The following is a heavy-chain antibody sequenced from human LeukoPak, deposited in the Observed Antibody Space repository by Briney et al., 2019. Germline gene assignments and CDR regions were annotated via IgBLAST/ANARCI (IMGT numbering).Heavy chain of an antibody. Sequence: ASETLSLTCTVSGGSISSYYWSWIRQPAGKGLEWIGRIYTSGSTNYNPSLKSRVTMSVDTSKNQFSLRLSSVTAADTAVYYCARHRGYYCGSGSNYYYYMDVWGKGTTVTVSS. J-gene: IGHJ6*03. CDR1: GGSISSYY. V-gene: IGHV4-4*07. D-gene: IGHD3-10*01. CDR2: IYTSGST. CDR3: ARHRGYYCGSGSNYYYYMDV.